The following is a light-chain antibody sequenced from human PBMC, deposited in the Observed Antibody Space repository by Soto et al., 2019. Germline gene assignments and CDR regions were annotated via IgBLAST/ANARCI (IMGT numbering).Light chain of an antibody. CDR3: QQYYSTPFT. CDR1: QSVLYSSNNKNY. Sequence: DIVMTQYPDSLAVSLGERATINCKSSQSVLYSSNNKNYLAWYQQKPGQPPKLLIYWASTRESGVPDRFSGSGSGTDFTLTISSLQAEDVAVYYCQQYYSTPFTFGPGNKVDIK. J-gene: IGKJ3*01. V-gene: IGKV4-1*01. CDR2: WAS.